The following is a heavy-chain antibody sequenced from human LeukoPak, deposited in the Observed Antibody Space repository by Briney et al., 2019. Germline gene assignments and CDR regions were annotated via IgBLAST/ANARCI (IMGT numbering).Heavy chain of an antibody. CDR3: ARSVEGYCRGGSCYSYSYYMDV. V-gene: IGHV4-38-2*02. CDR1: GYSISSGYY. CDR2: IYYSGST. J-gene: IGHJ6*03. D-gene: IGHD2-15*01. Sequence: SETLSLTCTVSGYSISSGYYWGWVRQPPGKGLEWIGSIYYSGSTYYNPSLRSRVTISVDTSKNQFSLKLSSVTAADTAVYYCARSVEGYCRGGSCYSYSYYMDVWGKGTTVTVSS.